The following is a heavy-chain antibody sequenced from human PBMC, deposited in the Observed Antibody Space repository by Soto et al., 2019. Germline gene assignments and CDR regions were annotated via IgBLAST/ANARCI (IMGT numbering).Heavy chain of an antibody. CDR2: ISSSSSTI. CDR1: GFTFSTYS. V-gene: IGHV3-48*02. Sequence: EVQLVESGGGWVQPGGSLRLSCAASGFTFSTYSMNWVRQAPGKGLEWLSYISSSSSTIYYADSVKGRFTISRDNAKNSLYLQINSLRDEDTAVYYCARVGATEYWGQGTLVTVSS. D-gene: IGHD1-26*01. CDR3: ARVGATEY. J-gene: IGHJ4*02.